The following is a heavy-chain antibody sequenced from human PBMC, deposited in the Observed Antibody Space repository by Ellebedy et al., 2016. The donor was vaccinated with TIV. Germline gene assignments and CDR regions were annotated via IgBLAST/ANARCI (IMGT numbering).Heavy chain of an antibody. Sequence: ASVKVSCXVSGYTLTELSMHWVRQAPGKGLEWMGGFDPEDGETIYAQKFQGRVTMTEDTSTDTAYMELSSLRSEDTAVYYCARDSGELLWDWFDPWGQGTLVTVSS. D-gene: IGHD1-26*01. CDR2: FDPEDGET. V-gene: IGHV1-24*01. CDR3: ARDSGELLWDWFDP. J-gene: IGHJ5*02. CDR1: GYTLTELS.